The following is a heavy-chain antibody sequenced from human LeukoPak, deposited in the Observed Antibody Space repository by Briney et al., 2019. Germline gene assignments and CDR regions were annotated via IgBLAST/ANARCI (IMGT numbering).Heavy chain of an antibody. CDR2: IYYSGST. CDR3: ARDLRGTSAMDV. V-gene: IGHV4-59*01. CDR1: GGSISNYY. Sequence: SETLSLTCTVSGGSISNYYWNWIRQPPGKGLEWIAYIYYSGSTNYNPSLKSRVTISVDTSNNQFSLKLSSVTAADTAVYYSARDLRGTSAMDVWGKGTTVTVSS. J-gene: IGHJ6*03. D-gene: IGHD2-2*01.